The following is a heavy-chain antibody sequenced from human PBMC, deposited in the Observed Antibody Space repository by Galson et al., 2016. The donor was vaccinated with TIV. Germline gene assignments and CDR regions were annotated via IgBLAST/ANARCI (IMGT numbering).Heavy chain of an antibody. CDR3: ARQERGCSDGYWFYP. V-gene: IGHV5-51*01. CDR1: GYNFPTYW. D-gene: IGHD5-18*01. CDR2: IYPGDSDT. J-gene: IGHJ5*02. Sequence: QSGAEVKKPGESLKISCKVSGYNFPTYWIAWVRQMPGKGLEWMGMIYPGDSDTRYSPSFQGQVTISAYKSNSTAYLQWSSLKASDTAIYYCARQERGCSDGYWFYPWGQGTLVTVSS.